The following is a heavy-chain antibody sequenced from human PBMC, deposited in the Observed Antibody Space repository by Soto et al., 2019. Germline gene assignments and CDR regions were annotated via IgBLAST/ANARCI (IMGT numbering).Heavy chain of an antibody. CDR1: GGSISSSSYY. D-gene: IGHD2-8*01. Sequence: SETLSLTCTVSGGSISSSSYYWGWIRQSPGKGLEWIGYIYYSGSTNYNPSLKSRVTISVDTSKNQFSLKLSSVTAADTAVYYCARTDLLVDPGYYFDYWGQGTLVTVSS. CDR3: ARTDLLVDPGYYFDY. V-gene: IGHV4-61*05. J-gene: IGHJ4*02. CDR2: IYYSGST.